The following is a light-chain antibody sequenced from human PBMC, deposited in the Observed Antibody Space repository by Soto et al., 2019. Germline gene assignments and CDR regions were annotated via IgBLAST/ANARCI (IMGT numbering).Light chain of an antibody. CDR3: QQRSNWPIT. CDR1: QSVSSY. J-gene: IGKJ5*01. Sequence: EIVLTQSPATLSLSPGERATLSCRASQSVSSYLAWYQQKPGQAPRLLIYDASNRATGIPARCSSSGSGTYFTLTISSLEPEDFAVYYCQQRSNWPITFGQGTRLENK. V-gene: IGKV3-11*01. CDR2: DAS.